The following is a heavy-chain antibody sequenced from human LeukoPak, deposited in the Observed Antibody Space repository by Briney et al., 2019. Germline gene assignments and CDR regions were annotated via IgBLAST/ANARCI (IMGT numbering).Heavy chain of an antibody. CDR2: IIPIFGTA. Sequence: SVKVSCKASGGTFSSYAISWVRQAPGQGLEWMGGIIPIFGTANYAQKFQGRVTITADESTSTAYMELSSLRSEDTAVYYCARVELDVTLLVCYYYYGMDVWGQGTTVTVSS. J-gene: IGHJ6*02. CDR3: ARVELDVTLLVCYYYYGMDV. V-gene: IGHV1-69*01. CDR1: GGTFSSYA. D-gene: IGHD6-6*01.